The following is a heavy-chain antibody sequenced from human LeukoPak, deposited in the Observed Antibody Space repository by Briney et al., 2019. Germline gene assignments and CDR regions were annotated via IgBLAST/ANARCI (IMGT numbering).Heavy chain of an antibody. J-gene: IGHJ4*02. V-gene: IGHV3-30*02. CDR2: IRYDGRNK. Sequence: TGGTLRLSCAASGFTLSSYGMHWVRQAPGKGLEWVAFIRYDGRNKYYADSVKGRFTISRDNSKNTLCLQMNSLRAEDTAVYYCAKEIWPTVTTPGHTHFDYWGQGTLVTVSS. CDR3: AKEIWPTVTTPGHTHFDY. CDR1: GFTLSSYG. D-gene: IGHD4-17*01.